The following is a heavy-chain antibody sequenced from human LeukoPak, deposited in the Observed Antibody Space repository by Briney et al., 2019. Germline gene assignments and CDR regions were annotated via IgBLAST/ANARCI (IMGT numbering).Heavy chain of an antibody. Sequence: ASVKVSSKASGYSFTKYAIHWMRQAPGHRLEWMGWITADDGDTKYSEDLQGRVTITSDTSATTTYIELSSLTSEDMAVYYCAKEGLRVGAPRNYFDYWGQGTLVTVSS. J-gene: IGHJ4*02. CDR1: GYSFTKYA. CDR3: AKEGLRVGAPRNYFDY. D-gene: IGHD1-26*01. V-gene: IGHV1-3*03. CDR2: ITADDGDT.